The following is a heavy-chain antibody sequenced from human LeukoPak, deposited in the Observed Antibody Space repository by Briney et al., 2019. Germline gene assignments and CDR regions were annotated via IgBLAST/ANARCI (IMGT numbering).Heavy chain of an antibody. CDR1: GLTFSTNP. J-gene: IGHJ4*02. Sequence: GGSLRLSCTASGLTFSTNPIHWVRQAPGKGLEWVAVISYDGSNKYYADSVKGRFTISRDNSKNTLYLQMNSLRAEDTAVYYCARETGSAVGSTDFDYWGQGTLVTVSS. V-gene: IGHV3-30-3*01. D-gene: IGHD4-17*01. CDR3: ARETGSAVGSTDFDY. CDR2: ISYDGSNK.